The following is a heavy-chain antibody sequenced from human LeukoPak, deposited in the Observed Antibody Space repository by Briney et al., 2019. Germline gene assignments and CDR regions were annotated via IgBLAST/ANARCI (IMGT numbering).Heavy chain of an antibody. J-gene: IGHJ4*02. V-gene: IGHV3-30-3*01. CDR2: ISYDGSNK. D-gene: IGHD3-22*01. CDR3: ARDPMWDYYASSGYFLFDY. CDR1: GFTFSSYA. Sequence: GGSLRLSCAASGFTFSSYAMHWVRQAPGKGLEWVAVISYDGSNKYYADSVKGRFTISRDNSKNTLYLQMNSLRAEDTAVYYCARDPMWDYYASSGYFLFDYWGQGTLVTVSS.